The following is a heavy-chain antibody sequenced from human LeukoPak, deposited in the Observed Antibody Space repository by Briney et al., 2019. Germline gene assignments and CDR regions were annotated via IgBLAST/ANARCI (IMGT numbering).Heavy chain of an antibody. CDR1: GCTFTGYY. CDR3: ARDQGEMATIPDY. J-gene: IGHJ4*02. D-gene: IGHD5-24*01. CDR2: INPNSGGT. Sequence: ASVKVSCKASGCTFTGYYMHWVRQAPGQGLEWMGWINPNSGGTNYAQKFQGRVTMTRDTSISTAYMELSRLRSDDTAVYYCARDQGEMATIPDYWGQGTLVTVSS. V-gene: IGHV1-2*02.